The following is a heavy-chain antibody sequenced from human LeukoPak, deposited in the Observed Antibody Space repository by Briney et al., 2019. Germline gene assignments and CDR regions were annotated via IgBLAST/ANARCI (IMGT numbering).Heavy chain of an antibody. CDR2: IYYSGST. D-gene: IGHD3-10*01. Sequence: SETLSLTCTVSGGSISSSSYYWGWIRQPPGKGLEWIGSIYYSGSTYYNPSLKSRVTISVDTSKNQFSLKLSSVTAADTAVYYCARGYYYGSGSYYKVGAAFDYWGQGTLVTVSS. CDR1: GGSISSSSYY. J-gene: IGHJ4*02. CDR3: ARGYYYGSGSYYKVGAAFDY. V-gene: IGHV4-39*07.